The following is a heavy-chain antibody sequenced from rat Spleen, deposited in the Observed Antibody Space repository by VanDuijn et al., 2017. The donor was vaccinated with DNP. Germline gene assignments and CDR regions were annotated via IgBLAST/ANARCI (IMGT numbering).Heavy chain of an antibody. CDR1: GYSITSSY. J-gene: IGHJ1*01. CDR3: ARHYGGYSYYWYFDF. CDR2: ISYSGST. Sequence: EVQLQESGPGLVKPSQSLSLTCSVTGYSITSSYRWNWIRKFPGNKMEWIGHISYSGSTGYNPSLKSRISITRDTSKNQYFLQLYSVTTEDTATYYCARHYGGYSYYWYFDFWGPGTMVTVSS. V-gene: IGHV3-1*01. D-gene: IGHD1-11*01.